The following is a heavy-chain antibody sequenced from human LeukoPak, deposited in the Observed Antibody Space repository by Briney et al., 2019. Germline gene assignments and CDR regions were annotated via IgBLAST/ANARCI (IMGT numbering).Heavy chain of an antibody. J-gene: IGHJ3*02. Sequence: PGGSLRLSCAASGFTFSSYSMNWVRQAPGKGLEWVSYISSSSSTIYYADSVKGRFTISRDNAKNSLYLQMNSLRAEDTAVYYCARDHYIVVVPAAGAFDIWGQGTMVTVSS. CDR1: GFTFSSYS. CDR2: ISSSSSTI. V-gene: IGHV3-48*04. CDR3: ARDHYIVVVPAAGAFDI. D-gene: IGHD2-2*01.